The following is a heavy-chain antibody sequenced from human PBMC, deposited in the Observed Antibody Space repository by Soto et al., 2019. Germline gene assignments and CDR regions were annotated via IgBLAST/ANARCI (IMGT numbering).Heavy chain of an antibody. CDR3: ARGRIAGAATDFYYYGMDV. CDR1: VGTFSTYV. V-gene: IGHV1-69*12. CDR2: IIPVFATT. J-gene: IGHJ6*02. Sequence: QVQLVQSGAEVQKPGSSVKVSCKASVGTFSTYVISWVRQAPGQGLEWMGGIIPVFATTNYAQKFQGRVTITADESTRTGYMELNSLRSEDTAVYYCARGRIAGAATDFYYYGMDVWGQGTSVTVSS. D-gene: IGHD1-26*01.